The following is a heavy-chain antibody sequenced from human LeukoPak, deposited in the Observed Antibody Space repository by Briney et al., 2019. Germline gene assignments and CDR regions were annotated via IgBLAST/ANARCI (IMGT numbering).Heavy chain of an antibody. V-gene: IGHV4-59*12. D-gene: IGHD5-18*01. CDR2: IYYSGST. Sequence: SETLSLTCTVSGGSISSYYWSWIRQPPGKGLEWIGYIYYSGSTNYNPSLKSRVTISLDTSKNQFSLKLSSVTAADTAVYYCARGRYSWGAFDIWGQGTMVTVSS. J-gene: IGHJ3*02. CDR1: GGSISSYY. CDR3: ARGRYSWGAFDI.